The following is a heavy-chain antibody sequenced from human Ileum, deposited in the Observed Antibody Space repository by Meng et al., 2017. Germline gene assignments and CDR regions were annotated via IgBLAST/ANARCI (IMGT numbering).Heavy chain of an antibody. D-gene: IGHD6-19*01. CDR3: TYRLAVSPQDWYFDV. CDR1: GGSVSSGSYY. V-gene: IGHV4-61*01. CDR2: IYHTGSA. J-gene: IGHJ2*01. Sequence: QVQLKESGPGLVRPSETLSLTCSVSGGSVSSGSYYWSWIRQSPGKGLEWIGYIYHTGSAHYKSSLWSRVTMSIDTSKNQFSLELKSVTTADTAMYYCTYRLAVSPQDWYFDVWGRGTLVTVSS.